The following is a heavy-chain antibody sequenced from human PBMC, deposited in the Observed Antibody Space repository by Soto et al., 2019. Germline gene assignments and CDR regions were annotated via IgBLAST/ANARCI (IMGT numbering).Heavy chain of an antibody. Sequence: ASVKVSCKASGYTFTSYAMHWVRKAPGQRLEWMGWINAGNGNTKYSQKFQGRVTITRDTSASTAYMELSSLRSEDTAVYYCARHIVVVVAATHDAFDIWGQGTMVTVSS. CDR1: GYTFTSYA. D-gene: IGHD2-15*01. J-gene: IGHJ3*02. V-gene: IGHV1-3*01. CDR3: ARHIVVVVAATHDAFDI. CDR2: INAGNGNT.